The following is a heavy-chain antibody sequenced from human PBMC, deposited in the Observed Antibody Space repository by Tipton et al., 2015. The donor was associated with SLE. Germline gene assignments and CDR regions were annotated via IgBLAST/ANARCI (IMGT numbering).Heavy chain of an antibody. CDR1: GFTFNDYA. J-gene: IGHJ4*02. CDR2: INWNSDNR. CDR3: AKDLGNSGYLFDY. V-gene: IGHV3-9*01. Sequence: SLRLSCVASGFTFNDYAMHWVRQAPGRGLEWVSGINWNSDNRGYADSVKGRFTISRDNAKNSLYLQINSLRPEDTALYYCAKDLGNSGYLFDYWGQGALVTVSS. D-gene: IGHD5-12*01.